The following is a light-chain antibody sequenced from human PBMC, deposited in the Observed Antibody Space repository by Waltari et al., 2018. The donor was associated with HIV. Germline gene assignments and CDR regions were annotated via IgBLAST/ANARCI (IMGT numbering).Light chain of an antibody. J-gene: IGLJ2*01. Sequence: QSALTQPPYVSGSPGQSVTISCTGTSSDVGTYNRVSWYQQPPGTAPKVVIYEVSNRPSGVPDRFSGSKSGNTASLTISGLQAEDEADYYCSSFTTSSTLIFGGGTRLTVL. CDR2: EVS. V-gene: IGLV2-18*02. CDR1: SSDVGTYNR. CDR3: SSFTTSSTLI.